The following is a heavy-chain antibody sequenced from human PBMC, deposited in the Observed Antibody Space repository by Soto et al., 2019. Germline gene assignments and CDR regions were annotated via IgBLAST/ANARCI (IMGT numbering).Heavy chain of an antibody. Sequence: GASVKVSCKASGYTFTSYGISWVRQAPGQGLEWMGWISAYNGNTNYAQKLQGRVTMTTDTSTSTAYMELRSLRSDDTAVYYCARDGAVTTEHRDFDYWGQGTLVTVSS. CDR1: GYTFTSYG. CDR2: ISAYNGNT. D-gene: IGHD4-17*01. J-gene: IGHJ4*02. CDR3: ARDGAVTTEHRDFDY. V-gene: IGHV1-18*01.